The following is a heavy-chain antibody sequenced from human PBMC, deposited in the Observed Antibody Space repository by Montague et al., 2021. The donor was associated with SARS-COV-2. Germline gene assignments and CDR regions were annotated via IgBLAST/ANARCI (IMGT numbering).Heavy chain of an antibody. Sequence: CAISGDSVSSNSAAWNWIRQSPSRGLEWLGRTYYRSNWYNDSAASVKSRIIINPDTSKNQFSLQLNSVTPEDTALYYCAREITGGYSGYEAFYFDNWGQGTLVTVSS. D-gene: IGHD5-12*01. CDR3: AREITGGYSGYEAFYFDN. J-gene: IGHJ4*02. CDR2: TYYRSNWYN. V-gene: IGHV6-1*01. CDR1: GDSVSSNSAA.